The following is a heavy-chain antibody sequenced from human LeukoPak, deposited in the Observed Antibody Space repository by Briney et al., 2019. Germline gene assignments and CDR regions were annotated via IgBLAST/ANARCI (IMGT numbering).Heavy chain of an antibody. D-gene: IGHD3-22*01. CDR2: ISYDGSNK. V-gene: IGHV3-30*18. CDR3: AKAPDHGYYYDSMAN. Sequence: GGSLRLSCAASGFTFSSYGMHWVRQAPGKGLEWVAVISYDGSNKYYADSVEGRFTISRDNSKNTLYLQMNSLRAEDTAVYYCAKAPDHGYYYDSMANWGQGTLVTVSS. J-gene: IGHJ4*02. CDR1: GFTFSSYG.